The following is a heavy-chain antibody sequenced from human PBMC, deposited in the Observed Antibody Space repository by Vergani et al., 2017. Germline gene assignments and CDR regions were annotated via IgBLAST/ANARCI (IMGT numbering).Heavy chain of an antibody. J-gene: IGHJ1*01. CDR3: ARVGFIAAAGTV. V-gene: IGHV3-23*01. CDR1: GFTFSSYA. CDR2: ISGSGSTI. D-gene: IGHD6-13*01. Sequence: EVQLLESGGGLVQPGGSLRLSCAASGFTFSSYAMSWVRQAPGKGLEWVSAISGSGSTIYYADSVKGRFTISRDNAKNSLYLQMNSLRAEDTAVYYCARVGFIAAAGTVWGQGTLVTVSS.